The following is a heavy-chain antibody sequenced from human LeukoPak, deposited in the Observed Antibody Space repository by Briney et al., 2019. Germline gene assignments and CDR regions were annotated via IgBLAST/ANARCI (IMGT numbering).Heavy chain of an antibody. CDR3: ARTYSMGWYAYLDY. D-gene: IGHD6-19*01. CDR1: GDSIGTGPYS. CDR2: VSHSGST. Sequence: SQTLSLTCAVSGDSIGTGPYSWDWIRQTPEMGLEWIGYVSHSGSTYYNPSLKSRVTISVDKLNNQFSLNLNSVTAADTAVYYCARTYSMGWYAYLDYWGQGTLVTVSS. J-gene: IGHJ4*02. V-gene: IGHV4-30-2*01.